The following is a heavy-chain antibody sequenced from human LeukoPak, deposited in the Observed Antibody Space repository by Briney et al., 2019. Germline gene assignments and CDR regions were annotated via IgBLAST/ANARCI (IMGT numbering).Heavy chain of an antibody. CDR3: ARKGIAVTGIYDY. D-gene: IGHD6-19*01. J-gene: IGHJ4*02. CDR2: IYHTGST. CDR1: GYSINSGYF. Sequence: ASETLSLTCAVSGYSINSGYFWGWIRQPPGKGLEWIGNIYHTGSTYYKSSLKCRVTISVDTSKNQFSLKLSSVTAADTAVYYCARKGIAVTGIYDYWGQGILVTVSS. V-gene: IGHV4-38-2*01.